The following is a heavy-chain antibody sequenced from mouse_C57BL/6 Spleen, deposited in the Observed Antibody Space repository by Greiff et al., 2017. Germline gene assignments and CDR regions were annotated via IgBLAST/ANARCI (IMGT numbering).Heavy chain of an antibody. Sequence: EVQLVESGPELVKPGASVKISCKASGYSFTDYNMNWVKQSNGKSLEWIGVINPNYGTTSYNQKFKGKATLTVDQSSSTAYMQLNSLTSEDSAVYYCARWRIYDGYYDAMDYWGQGTSVTVSS. J-gene: IGHJ4*01. CDR2: INPNYGTT. CDR1: GYSFTDYN. D-gene: IGHD2-3*01. CDR3: ARWRIYDGYYDAMDY. V-gene: IGHV1-39*01.